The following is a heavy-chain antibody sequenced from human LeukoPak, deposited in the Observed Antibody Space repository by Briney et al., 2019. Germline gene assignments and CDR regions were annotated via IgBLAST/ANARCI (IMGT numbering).Heavy chain of an antibody. V-gene: IGHV4-59*01. J-gene: IGHJ4*02. CDR1: VGSLSSYY. CDR2: IYYSGST. Sequence: SETLSLTRRVSVGSLSSYYWSWIRPPPGKGLEYIGYIYYSGSTNYNPSLKSRVTISVDTSKNQFSLKLSSVTAADTAVYYCARVGGVGATGDYFDYWGQGTLVTVSS. CDR3: ARVGGVGATGDYFDY. D-gene: IGHD1-26*01.